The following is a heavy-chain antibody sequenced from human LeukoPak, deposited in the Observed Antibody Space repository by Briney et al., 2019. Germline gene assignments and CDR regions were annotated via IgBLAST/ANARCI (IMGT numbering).Heavy chain of an antibody. Sequence: SETLSLTCTVSGASLTNHCWNWIRQPPGKGLEWIGYICHSGGTNSNPSLKTRVTESVDTSKNQFSLKLTSVTPADTAVYLCARWSDSYRAFDSWGQGTLVTVSS. D-gene: IGHD4-23*01. CDR3: ARWSDSYRAFDS. V-gene: IGHV4-59*11. J-gene: IGHJ4*02. CDR1: GASLTNHC. CDR2: ICHSGGT.